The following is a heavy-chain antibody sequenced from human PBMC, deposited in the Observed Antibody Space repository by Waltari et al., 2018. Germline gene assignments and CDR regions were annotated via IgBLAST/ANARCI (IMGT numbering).Heavy chain of an antibody. D-gene: IGHD1-1*01. Sequence: EGLLVESGGGLVKPGGSLRLSCAASGFILSTFDMNWVRQAPGKGLEWVSSISSSSSYMDYADSVKGRFTISRDNAKSSLHLQMNSLRAEDTAVYYCARPRGTGNDAFDIWGQGTMVTVSS. V-gene: IGHV3-21*01. J-gene: IGHJ3*02. CDR2: ISSSSSYM. CDR3: ARPRGTGNDAFDI. CDR1: GFILSTFD.